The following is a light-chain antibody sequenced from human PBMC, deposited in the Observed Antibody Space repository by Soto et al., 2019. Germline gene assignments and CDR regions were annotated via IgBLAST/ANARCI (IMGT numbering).Light chain of an antibody. Sequence: QSSLTQPASVSGSPGQSISISCTGSTSDIGDYEYVSWYQQHPGKAPKLIIYEVSRRPSGISNRFSASKSGNTASLFISGLQAEDEADYYCTSYAASSFPDLFGTGTKLTVL. J-gene: IGLJ1*01. V-gene: IGLV2-14*01. CDR1: TSDIGDYEY. CDR2: EVS. CDR3: TSYAASSFPDL.